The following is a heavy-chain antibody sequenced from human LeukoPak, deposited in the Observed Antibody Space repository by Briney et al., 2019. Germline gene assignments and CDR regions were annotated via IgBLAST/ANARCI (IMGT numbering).Heavy chain of an antibody. CDR2: IYYSGST. Sequence: SETLSLTCTVSGGSISSGGYYWSWIRQHPGKGLEWIGYIYYSGSTYYNPSLKSRVTISVDTSKNQFSLKLSSVTAADTAVYYCAKQGHIVVVPAAVNDAFDIWGQGTMVTVSS. D-gene: IGHD2-2*01. J-gene: IGHJ3*02. V-gene: IGHV4-31*03. CDR1: GGSISSGGYY. CDR3: AKQGHIVVVPAAVNDAFDI.